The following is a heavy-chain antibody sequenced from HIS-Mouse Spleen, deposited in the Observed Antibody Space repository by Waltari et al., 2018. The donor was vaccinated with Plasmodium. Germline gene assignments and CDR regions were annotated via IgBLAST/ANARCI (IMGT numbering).Heavy chain of an antibody. D-gene: IGHD6-13*01. CDR1: GSTFTGYY. V-gene: IGHV1-2*02. CDR2: INPNSGGT. CDR3: ARVLGYKAAAGTFVEYFQH. J-gene: IGHJ1*01. Sequence: QVQLVQSGAEVKKPGASVKVSCKASGSTFTGYYMHQVRQAPGQGLEWMGWINPNSGGTNYAQKFQGRVTMTRDTSISTAYMELSRLRSDDTAVYYCARVLGYKAAAGTFVEYFQHWGQGTLVTVSS.